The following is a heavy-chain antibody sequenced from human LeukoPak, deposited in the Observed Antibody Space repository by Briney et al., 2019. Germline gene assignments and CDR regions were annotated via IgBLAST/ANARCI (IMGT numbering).Heavy chain of an antibody. Sequence: GGSLRLSCAASGFTFSSYAMTWVRQAPGKGLEWVSAISASGGSTYYADSVKGRFTISRDNSKNTLYLQMKSLRAEDRAVYYCAREDYFGSGSHLLDYWGRGSLVTVSS. V-gene: IGHV3-23*01. CDR2: ISASGGST. CDR1: GFTFSSYA. D-gene: IGHD3-10*01. CDR3: AREDYFGSGSHLLDY. J-gene: IGHJ4*02.